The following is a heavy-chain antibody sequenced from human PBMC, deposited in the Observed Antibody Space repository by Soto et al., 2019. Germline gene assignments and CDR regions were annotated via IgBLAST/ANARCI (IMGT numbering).Heavy chain of an antibody. J-gene: IGHJ6*03. D-gene: IGHD3-3*01. CDR1: GDSIGGINFY. CDR2: IIHSGNT. V-gene: IGHV4-39*07. Sequence: SETLSLTCTVSGDSIGGINFYWGWLRPPPGKGLEWIGKIIHSGNTNYNPSLKSRVTISVDTSKNQLSLKLSSVTAADTAVYYCARESRITIFGVVIIDYYYYMDVWGKGTTVTVSS. CDR3: ARESRITIFGVVIIDYYYYMDV.